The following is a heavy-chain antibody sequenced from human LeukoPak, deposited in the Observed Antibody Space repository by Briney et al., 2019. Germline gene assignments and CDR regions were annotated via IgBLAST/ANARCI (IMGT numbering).Heavy chain of an antibody. Sequence: GGSLRLSCAASGFSFSTYYMNWVRQAPGKGLEWVSSMSSTGSSTYYADLVKGRFIISRDSARNSLYLQMNNLRAEDAAVYYCARGRVGSSSSAFDIWGQGTMVTVSS. J-gene: IGHJ3*02. CDR2: MSSTGSST. CDR3: ARGRVGSSSSAFDI. CDR1: GFSFSTYY. D-gene: IGHD6-6*01. V-gene: IGHV3-21*01.